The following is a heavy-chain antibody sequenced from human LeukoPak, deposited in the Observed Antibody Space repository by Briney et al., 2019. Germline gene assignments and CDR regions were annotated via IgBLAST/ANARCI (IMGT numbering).Heavy chain of an antibody. Sequence: SETLSLTCAVSGYSISSGYYWGWIRQPLGKVLVWIGSIYHSGSTYYNPSLKSRVTISVDTSKNQFSLKLSSVTAADTAVYYCARYSGYASYYFDYWGQGALVTVSS. CDR3: ARYSGYASYYFDY. J-gene: IGHJ4*02. CDR1: GYSISSGYY. CDR2: IYHSGST. V-gene: IGHV4-38-2*01. D-gene: IGHD5-12*01.